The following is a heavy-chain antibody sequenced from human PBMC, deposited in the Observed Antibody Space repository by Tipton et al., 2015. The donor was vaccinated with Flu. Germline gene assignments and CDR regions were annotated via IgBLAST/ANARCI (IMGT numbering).Heavy chain of an antibody. Sequence: TLSLTCSVSGGSISSGSYYWSWIRQPAGKGLEWIGRVFTSGHTNYSPSLKSRVTISLDTSKNQFSLKLRSVTAADTAVYYCARGLEAATGSWGQNWFDPWGQGTLVTVSS. D-gene: IGHD6-13*01. CDR3: ARGLEAATGSWGQNWFDP. J-gene: IGHJ5*02. CDR2: VFTSGHT. CDR1: GGSISSGSYY. V-gene: IGHV4-61*02.